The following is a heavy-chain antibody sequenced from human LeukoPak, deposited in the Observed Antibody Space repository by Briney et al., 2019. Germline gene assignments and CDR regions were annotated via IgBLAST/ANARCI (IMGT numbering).Heavy chain of an antibody. CDR1: GFIFSTYA. V-gene: IGHV3-30-3*01. CDR2: ISYDGSNK. CDR3: ARDNYGLDY. Sequence: GGSLRLSRAASGFIFSTYAMHLVRHAPGKGLEWVAVISYDGSNKYYADSVKGRFTISRDNSKNTLSLQMNSLRAEDTAVYYCARDNYGLDYWGQGTLVTVSS. J-gene: IGHJ4*02. D-gene: IGHD4-17*01.